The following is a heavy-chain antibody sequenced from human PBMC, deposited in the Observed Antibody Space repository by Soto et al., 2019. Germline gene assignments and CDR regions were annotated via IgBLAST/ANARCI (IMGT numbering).Heavy chain of an antibody. CDR3: ARVPDY. CDR1: GFTLSNYW. CDR2: INSDGSGT. Sequence: GGSLRLSCAASGFTLSNYWMHWVRQVPGKGLVWVSRINSDGSGTTYADSVKGRFTISRDNAKNTLDLQMNSLRVEDTAVYYCARVPDYWGQGILVTVSS. V-gene: IGHV3-74*01. D-gene: IGHD2-2*01. J-gene: IGHJ4*02.